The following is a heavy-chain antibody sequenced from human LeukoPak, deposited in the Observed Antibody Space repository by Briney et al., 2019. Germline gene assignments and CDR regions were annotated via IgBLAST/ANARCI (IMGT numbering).Heavy chain of an antibody. CDR2: ILFVGSNK. CDR1: GFTFSSSA. Sequence: GRSLRLSCAASGFTFSSSAMHWVPEAPGKGLESVSVILFVGSNKYYADSVKGRFSISRDNSKTTLYMQMNSLRAKDTAVYYCARDRGENYDSSRYYPTQTSSGMDVWGQGTTVTVSS. CDR3: ARDRGENYDSSRYYPTQTSSGMDV. J-gene: IGHJ6*02. V-gene: IGHV3-30-3*01. D-gene: IGHD3-22*01.